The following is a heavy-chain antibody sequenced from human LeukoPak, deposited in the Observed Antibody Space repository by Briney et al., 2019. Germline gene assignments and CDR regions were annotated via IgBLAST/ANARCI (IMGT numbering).Heavy chain of an antibody. D-gene: IGHD3-16*01. CDR1: GFTFSSYW. Sequence: GGSLRLSCTASGFTFSSYWMHWVRQAPGKGPVWVSRINGDGSSTNYAESVEGRFTISRDNAKNTVYLQMNRLRAEDTAVYYCAKDGEAVGTFFGYWGQGTLVTVSS. CDR2: INGDGSST. V-gene: IGHV3-74*01. CDR3: AKDGEAVGTFFGY. J-gene: IGHJ4*02.